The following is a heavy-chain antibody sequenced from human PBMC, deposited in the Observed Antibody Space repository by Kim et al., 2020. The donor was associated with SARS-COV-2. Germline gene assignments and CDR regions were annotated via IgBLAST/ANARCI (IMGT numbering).Heavy chain of an antibody. D-gene: IGHD6-13*01. CDR3: ARNFRENSSSWYYYYYGMDV. CDR2: ISSSSSTI. J-gene: IGHJ6*02. V-gene: IGHV3-48*02. CDR1: GFTFSSYS. Sequence: GGSLRLSCAASGFTFSSYSMNWVRQAPGKGLEWVSYISSSSSTIYYADSVKGRFTISRDNAKNSLYLQMNSLRDEDTAVYYCARNFRENSSSWYYYYYGMDVWGQGTTVTVSS.